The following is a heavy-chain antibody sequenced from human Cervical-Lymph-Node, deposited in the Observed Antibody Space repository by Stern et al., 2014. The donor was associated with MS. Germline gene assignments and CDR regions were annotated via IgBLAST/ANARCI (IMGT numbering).Heavy chain of an antibody. CDR3: AKDMAENWYFDL. CDR2: ISWNSDII. Sequence: EVQLVESGGGVVQPGRSLRLSCAASGFTFDDYAMHWVRQAPGKGLEWVSGISWNSDIIDYADSVKGRFTISRDSAKNSLYLQMNSLRAEDTALYYCAKDMAENWYFDLWGRGTLVTVSS. CDR1: GFTFDDYA. J-gene: IGHJ2*01. V-gene: IGHV3-9*01.